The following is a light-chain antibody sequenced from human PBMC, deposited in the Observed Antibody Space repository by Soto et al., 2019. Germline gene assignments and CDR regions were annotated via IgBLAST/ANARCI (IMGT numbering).Light chain of an antibody. CDR3: QSYDSSLSGSV. Sequence: PVLTQPPSVSGAPGQTVTISCTGSSSNIGAGYDVSWYQQLPGTAPKLLIFGDTNRPSGVPDRFSGSHSGASASLAISGLQAEDEGDYYCQSYDSSLSGSVFGGGTKVTVL. V-gene: IGLV1-40*01. CDR1: SSNIGAGYD. J-gene: IGLJ3*02. CDR2: GDT.